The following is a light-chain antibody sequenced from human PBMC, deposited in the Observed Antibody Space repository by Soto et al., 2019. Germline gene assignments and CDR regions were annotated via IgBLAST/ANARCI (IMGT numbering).Light chain of an antibody. CDR1: QSIGSY. Sequence: EIVMTQSPGTLSLSPGERGTLTWRASQSIGSYLAWYQQKPGQPPSILISDASDRATGIPDRFSGSGSGTDCTLTISRLLPEDFSVYYCQQYGDSPVTFGQGTKVDIK. J-gene: IGKJ1*01. V-gene: IGKV3-20*01. CDR2: DAS. CDR3: QQYGDSPVT.